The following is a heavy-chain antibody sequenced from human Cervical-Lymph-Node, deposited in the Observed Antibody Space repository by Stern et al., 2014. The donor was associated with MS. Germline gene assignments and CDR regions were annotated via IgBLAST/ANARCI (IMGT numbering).Heavy chain of an antibody. V-gene: IGHV3-74*02. J-gene: IGHJ4*02. CDR3: TKDTYGPEDY. D-gene: IGHD3-10*01. Sequence: VQLVESGGGLVQPGGSLRLSCEASGFTFRNYWMHWVRQGPGQGLVWVARINRDETTITHADSVKGRYTITRDNAKNTLYLQMNSLRVEDTAVYYCTKDTYGPEDYWGQGTSVTVSS. CDR1: GFTFRNYW. CDR2: INRDETTI.